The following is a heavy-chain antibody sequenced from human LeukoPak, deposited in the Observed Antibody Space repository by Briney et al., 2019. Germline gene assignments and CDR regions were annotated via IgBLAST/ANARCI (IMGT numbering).Heavy chain of an antibody. CDR3: ARGTVAGKAPY. CDR1: GFTFSSHS. V-gene: IGHV3-48*01. CDR2: ISSSGSTI. Sequence: GGSLRLSCAASGFTFSSHSMNWVRQAPGKGLEWVSYISSSGSTIYYADSVKGRFSISRDSAKNSLHLQMNSLRAEDTAVYYCARGTVAGKAPYWGQGTLVTVSS. J-gene: IGHJ4*02. D-gene: IGHD6-19*01.